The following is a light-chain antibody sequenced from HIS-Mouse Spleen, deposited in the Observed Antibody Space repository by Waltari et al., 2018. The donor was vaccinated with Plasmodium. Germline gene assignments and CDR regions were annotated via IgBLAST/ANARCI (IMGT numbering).Light chain of an antibody. CDR3: SSYTSSSTPWV. Sequence: PGQSLTISCTGTSSDVGGYNYVSWYQQHPGKAPKPLIYEVSNRPSGVSNRFSGSKSGNTASLTISGLQAEDEADYYCSSYTSSSTPWVFGGGTKLTVL. CDR1: SSDVGGYNY. V-gene: IGLV2-14*01. CDR2: EVS. J-gene: IGLJ3*02.